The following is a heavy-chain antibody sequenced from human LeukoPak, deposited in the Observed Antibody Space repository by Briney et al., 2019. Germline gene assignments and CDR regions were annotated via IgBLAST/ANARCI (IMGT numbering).Heavy chain of an antibody. CDR1: GFTFSSYW. CDR2: VNRDGSST. D-gene: IGHD2-2*02. V-gene: IGHV3-74*01. CDR3: ARVDCSSTSCYILFDP. Sequence: PGGSLRLSCAASGFTFSSYWMPWVRQAPGKGLVWVSRVNRDGSSTNYADSVKGRFTISRDNAKNTVYLQMNSVRAEDTAVYYCARVDCSSTSCYILFDPWGQGTLVTVSS. J-gene: IGHJ5*02.